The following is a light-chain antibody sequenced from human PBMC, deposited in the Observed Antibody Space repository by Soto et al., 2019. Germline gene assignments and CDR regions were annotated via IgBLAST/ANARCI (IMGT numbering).Light chain of an antibody. Sequence: QSVLTQPPSVSEAPGQRVTISCTGSTSNIGSNYEVHWYQQLPGKPPKVIIYGNSNRPSGVPDRFSGSESGTSASLAITGLQADDEADYYCQSYDYTLGGEVFGRGTKLTVL. CDR1: TSNIGSNYE. V-gene: IGLV1-40*01. CDR3: QSYDYTLGGEV. CDR2: GNS. J-gene: IGLJ2*01.